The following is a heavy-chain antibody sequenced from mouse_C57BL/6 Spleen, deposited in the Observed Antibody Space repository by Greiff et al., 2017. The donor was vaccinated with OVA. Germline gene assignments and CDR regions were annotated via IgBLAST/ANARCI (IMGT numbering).Heavy chain of an antibody. Sequence: EVQLQESGPGLVKPSQSLSLTCSVTGYSITSGYYWNWIRQFPGNKLEWMGYISYDGSNNYNPSLKNRISITRDTSKSQFFLKLNSVTTEDTATYYCARDFDYDEGFAYWGQGTLVTVSA. CDR3: ARDFDYDEGFAY. CDR2: ISYDGSN. J-gene: IGHJ3*01. V-gene: IGHV3-6*01. CDR1: GYSITSGYY. D-gene: IGHD2-4*01.